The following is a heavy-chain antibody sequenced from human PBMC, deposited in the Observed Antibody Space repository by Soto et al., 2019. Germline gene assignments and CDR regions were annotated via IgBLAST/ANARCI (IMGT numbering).Heavy chain of an antibody. CDR2: IYYSGST. J-gene: IGHJ4*02. D-gene: IGHD6-19*01. Sequence: PSETLSLTCTVSGGSISSSSYYWGWIRQPPGKGLEWIGSIYYSGSTYYNPSLKSRVTISVDTSKNQFSLKLSSATAADTAVYYCASSPPLRGWDFDYWGQGTLVTVSS. CDR3: ASSPPLRGWDFDY. V-gene: IGHV4-39*01. CDR1: GGSISSSSYY.